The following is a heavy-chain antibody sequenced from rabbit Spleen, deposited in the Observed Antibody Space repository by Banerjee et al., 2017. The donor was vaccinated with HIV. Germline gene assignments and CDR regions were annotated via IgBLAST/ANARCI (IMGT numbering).Heavy chain of an antibody. J-gene: IGHJ4*01. Sequence: QSLEESGGDLVKPGASLTRTCTASGFTLSSYYMCWGRQAPGKGLEWIGCTDAGSGITYYASWAKGRFTISKTSSPPVTLQMTRLTAADTATYFCARNYAFSLWGPGPLVTV. CDR3: ARNYAFSL. CDR2: TDAGSGIT. D-gene: IGHD4-2*01. V-gene: IGHV1S40*01. CDR1: GFTLSSYY.